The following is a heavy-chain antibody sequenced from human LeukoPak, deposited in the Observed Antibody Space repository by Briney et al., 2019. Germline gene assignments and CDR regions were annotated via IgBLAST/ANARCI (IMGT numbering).Heavy chain of an antibody. Sequence: GGSLRLSCAASGFTFSTYDMHWVRQAPGKGLEWVAFIRYGGNNKYYADSVKGRFSISRDNAKNTLYLQMNSLRAEDTAVYCCASSGSYEGYWGQGTLVTVSS. CDR1: GFTFSTYD. J-gene: IGHJ4*02. D-gene: IGHD1-26*01. V-gene: IGHV3-30*02. CDR3: ASSGSYEGY. CDR2: IRYGGNNK.